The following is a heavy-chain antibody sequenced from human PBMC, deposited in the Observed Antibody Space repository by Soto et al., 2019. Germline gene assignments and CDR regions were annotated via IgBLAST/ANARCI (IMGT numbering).Heavy chain of an antibody. CDR3: AGDEAEVGGTADF. CDR2: INSDGSRT. V-gene: IGHV3-74*01. CDR1: GFTFSSYW. D-gene: IGHD1-26*01. Sequence: EVQLVESGEGLVQPGGSLRLSCAASGFTFSSYWMLWVRQSPGKGLEWVSRINSDGSRTTYADSVKGRFTNSRDNTKNTLYLQVNGLRVEDTAVYYCAGDEAEVGGTADFWSQGSLVPVSS. J-gene: IGHJ4*02.